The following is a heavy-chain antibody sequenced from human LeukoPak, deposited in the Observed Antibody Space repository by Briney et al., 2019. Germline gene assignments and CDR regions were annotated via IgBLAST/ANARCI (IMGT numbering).Heavy chain of an antibody. Sequence: PGGSLRLSCAASGFTFSSYEMNWVRQAPGKGLEWGSYISSSGSTIYYADSVKGRFTISRDNDKNSLYLQMNSLRAEDTAVYYCARGSSSTNGFYGMDVWGQGTTVTVSS. J-gene: IGHJ6*02. CDR1: GFTFSSYE. V-gene: IGHV3-48*03. CDR3: ARGSSSTNGFYGMDV. D-gene: IGHD2-2*01. CDR2: ISSSGSTI.